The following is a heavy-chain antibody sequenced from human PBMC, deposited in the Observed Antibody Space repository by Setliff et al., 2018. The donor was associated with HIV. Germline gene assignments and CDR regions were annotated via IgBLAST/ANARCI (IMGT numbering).Heavy chain of an antibody. CDR1: GGSISSYY. D-gene: IGHD3-10*01. CDR3: ARVETTVRGATYGMDV. V-gene: IGHV4-59*01. CDR2: IYYSGGT. J-gene: IGHJ6*02. Sequence: PSETLSLTCTVSGGSISSYYWNWIRQPPGKGLEWIGYIYYSGGTNYSPSLKSRVAISVDTSKNQLSLNLTSVTAADTAVYYCARVETTVRGATYGMDVWGQGTTVTVSS.